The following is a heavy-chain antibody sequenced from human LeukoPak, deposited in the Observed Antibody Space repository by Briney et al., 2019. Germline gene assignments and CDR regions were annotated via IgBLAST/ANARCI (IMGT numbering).Heavy chain of an antibody. CDR1: GFTFSNYW. CDR2: IKEDGSEK. D-gene: IGHD3-16*01. V-gene: IGHV3-7*01. CDR3: ARDGVVNFWVSYGTYNYYYHMDV. Sequence: GGSLTLSCAASGFTFSNYWMSWVRQAPGKGLEWVGNIKEDGSEKDYVGSVKCRFTISRDNAQSSRYLQMDSLRAEDTAVYYCARDGVVNFWVSYGTYNYYYHMDVWGKGTTVTVSS. J-gene: IGHJ6*04.